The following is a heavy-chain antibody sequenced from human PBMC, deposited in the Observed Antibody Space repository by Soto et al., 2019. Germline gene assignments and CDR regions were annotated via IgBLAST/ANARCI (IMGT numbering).Heavy chain of an antibody. D-gene: IGHD5-12*01. V-gene: IGHV1-3*01. CDR1: GYTFTRFA. J-gene: IGHJ4*02. CDR3: ARAGDHYNYDYGLDF. Sequence: QVLLVQSGAEVRKPGASVKFSCKASGYTFTRFAIHWVRQAPGQGLEWMGWINAVNGNTRYSQKFQGRATLTLDTSADTAYMAVSSLTSGDTATYYCARAGDHYNYDYGLDFWGQGTLLTVSS. CDR2: INAVNGNT.